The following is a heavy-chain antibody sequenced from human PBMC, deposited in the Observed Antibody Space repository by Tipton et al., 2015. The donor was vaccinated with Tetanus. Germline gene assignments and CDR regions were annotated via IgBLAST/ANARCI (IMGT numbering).Heavy chain of an antibody. CDR2: IYSTGAT. CDR1: GGSMGTNH. CDR3: AGGMGAYLN. V-gene: IGHV4-59*01. Sequence: TLSLTCSVSGGSMGTNHWVWIRQAPGQRLESIGYIYSTGATKYNPSLESRVRISIYTSKSQFSMRLNSVTVADSAVYYCAGGMGAYLNWGQGPLVTVS. D-gene: IGHD1-26*01. J-gene: IGHJ4*02.